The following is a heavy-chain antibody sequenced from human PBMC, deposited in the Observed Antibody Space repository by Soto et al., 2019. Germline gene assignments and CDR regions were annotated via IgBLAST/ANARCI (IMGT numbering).Heavy chain of an antibody. J-gene: IGHJ4*02. V-gene: IGHV4-39*01. D-gene: IGHD3-10*01. CDR2: IYYSGHT. Sequence: QLQLQESGPGLVKPSETLSLTCAVSGGSFSSSYYWGWLRQPPGKGLEWLGNIYYSGHTYYNPSLKRQVAMSVDTSKIQFSLTLTSVTAADTAVYYCARYFLRGRFFDSWVQGTLVTVSS. CDR1: GGSFSSSYY. CDR3: ARYFLRGRFFDS.